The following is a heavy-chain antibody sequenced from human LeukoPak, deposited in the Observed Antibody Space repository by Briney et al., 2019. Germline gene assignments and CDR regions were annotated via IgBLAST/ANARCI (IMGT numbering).Heavy chain of an antibody. J-gene: IGHJ5*02. CDR3: TRTTVTINAFDP. D-gene: IGHD4-17*01. CDR1: GFTFSSYE. Sequence: PGGSLRLSCAASGFTFSSYEMNWVRQAPGKGLEWLSYISSSGSTIYYADSVKGRFTISRDNAKNSLYLQMNSLRVEDTAVYYCTRTTVTINAFDPWGQGTLVTVSS. CDR2: ISSSGSTI. V-gene: IGHV3-48*03.